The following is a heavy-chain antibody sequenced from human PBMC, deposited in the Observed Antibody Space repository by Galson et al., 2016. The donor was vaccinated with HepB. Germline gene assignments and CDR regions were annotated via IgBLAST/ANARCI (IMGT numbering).Heavy chain of an antibody. CDR3: APLSPYGPRDFDY. V-gene: IGHV2-5*01. J-gene: IGHJ4*02. D-gene: IGHD4-17*01. CDR2: IHGHDDR. CDR1: GFSLTAHGEG. Sequence: PALVKPTQTLTLTCPFSGFSLTAHGEGVGWIRQPPGKPLEWLAPIHGHDDRSYSPSLRSRLTITKDTSENQVVLTVTNMAPVDTATYYFAPLSPYGPRDFDYWGQGTLVTVSS.